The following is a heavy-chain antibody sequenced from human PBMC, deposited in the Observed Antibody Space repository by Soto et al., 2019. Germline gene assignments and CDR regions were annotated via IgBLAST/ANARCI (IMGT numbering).Heavy chain of an antibody. CDR1: GGSFSGYY. J-gene: IGHJ4*02. Sequence: QVQLQQWGAGLLKPSETLSLTCAVYGGSFSGYYWSWIRQPPGKGLEWIGEINHSGSTNYNPSLKRRVTRSVDTSKNQFSLKLSSVTAADTAVYYCARGDCSGGSCYYDYWGQGTLVTVSS. CDR3: ARGDCSGGSCYYDY. V-gene: IGHV4-34*01. D-gene: IGHD2-15*01. CDR2: INHSGST.